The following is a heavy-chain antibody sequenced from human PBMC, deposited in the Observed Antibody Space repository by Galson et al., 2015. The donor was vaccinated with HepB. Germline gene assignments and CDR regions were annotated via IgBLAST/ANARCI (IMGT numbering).Heavy chain of an antibody. Sequence: SLRLSCAASGFTFSSYAKHWVRQAPGKGLEYVSAISSNGGSTYYADSVKGRFTISRDNSKNTLYLQMSSLRAEDTAVYYCVKIARPMATNRDYYYGMDVWGQGTTVTVSS. CDR2: ISSNGGST. D-gene: IGHD5-24*01. V-gene: IGHV3-64D*06. CDR3: VKIARPMATNRDYYYGMDV. CDR1: GFTFSSYA. J-gene: IGHJ6*02.